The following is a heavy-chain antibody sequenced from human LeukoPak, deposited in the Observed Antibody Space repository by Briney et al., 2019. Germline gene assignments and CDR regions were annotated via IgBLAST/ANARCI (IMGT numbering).Heavy chain of an antibody. Sequence: PSETLSLTCTVSGGSISSGGYYWSWIRQHPGKGLEWIGYIYYSGSNSYNPSLKSRVTILLDTSKNQFSLRLNSVTAADTAIYYCARDRGGDFWSSYYDYWGQGTLVTVSS. CDR1: GGSISSGGYY. V-gene: IGHV4-61*08. CDR3: ARDRGGDFWSSYYDY. J-gene: IGHJ4*02. D-gene: IGHD3-3*01. CDR2: IYYSGSN.